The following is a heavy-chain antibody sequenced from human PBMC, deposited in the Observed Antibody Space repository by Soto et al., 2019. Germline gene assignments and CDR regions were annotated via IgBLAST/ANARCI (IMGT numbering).Heavy chain of an antibody. D-gene: IGHD2-2*03. CDR3: ARGGVGIVVVPAAECWFDP. Sequence: SETLSLTCTVSGGSISSGRYYWSWIRQHPGKGLEWIGYIYYSGSTYYNPSLKSRVTISVDTSKNQFSLKLSSVTAADTAVYYCARGGVGIVVVPAAECWFDPWGQGTLVTVSS. CDR2: IYYSGST. CDR1: GGSISSGRYY. J-gene: IGHJ5*02. V-gene: IGHV4-31*03.